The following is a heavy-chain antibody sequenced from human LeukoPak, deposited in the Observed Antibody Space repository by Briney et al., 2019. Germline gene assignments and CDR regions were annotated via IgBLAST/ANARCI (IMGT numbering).Heavy chain of an antibody. V-gene: IGHV3-30-3*01. CDR3: AKDVEMATISLDAFDI. D-gene: IGHD5-24*01. CDR2: ISYDGSNK. Sequence: GRSLRLSCAASGFTFSSYAMHWVRQAPGKGLEWVAVISYDGSNKYYADSVKGRFTISRDNSKNTLYLQMNSLRAEDTAVYYCAKDVEMATISLDAFDIWGQGTMVTVSS. J-gene: IGHJ3*02. CDR1: GFTFSSYA.